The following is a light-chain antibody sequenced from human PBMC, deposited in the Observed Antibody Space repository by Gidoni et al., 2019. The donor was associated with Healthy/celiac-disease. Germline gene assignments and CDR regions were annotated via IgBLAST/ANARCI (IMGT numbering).Light chain of an antibody. V-gene: IGKV1-8*01. Sequence: AIRMTQSPSSFSASTGDRVTITCRASQGISSYLAWYQQKPGKAPKLLIYAASTLQIGVPSRFSGSGSGTDFTLTISCLQSEDFATYYCQQYYSYPLTFGPGTKVDIK. CDR3: QQYYSYPLT. CDR1: QGISSY. J-gene: IGKJ3*01. CDR2: AAS.